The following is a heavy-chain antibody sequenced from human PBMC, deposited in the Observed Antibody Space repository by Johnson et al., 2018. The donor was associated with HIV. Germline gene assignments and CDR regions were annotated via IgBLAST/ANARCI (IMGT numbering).Heavy chain of an antibody. J-gene: IGHJ3*02. CDR2: ISYDGSNK. Sequence: QEQLVESGGGVVQPGRSLRLSCAASGFTFSSYAMHWVRQAPGKGLEWVAVISYDGSNKYYADSVKGRFTISRDNSKNTLYLQMNSLRAEDTAVYYCSREYVGQWLGPRHAFDIWGKGTMVTVSS. CDR3: SREYVGQWLGPRHAFDI. D-gene: IGHD6-19*01. V-gene: IGHV3-30-3*01. CDR1: GFTFSSYA.